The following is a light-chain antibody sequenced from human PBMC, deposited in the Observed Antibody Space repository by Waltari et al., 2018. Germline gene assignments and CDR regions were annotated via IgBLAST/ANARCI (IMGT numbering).Light chain of an antibody. CDR3: AAWDISLNNLL. Sequence: QSALTQPPSVSGAPRQRVTISCSGTSSNIGDSAVNWYQQLPGKPPKLVIYYDDLEPSGVSDRFSGSKSGSSASLAISGLQSEDEAVYFCAAWDISLNNLLFGGGTKLTVL. CDR2: YDD. CDR1: SSNIGDSA. V-gene: IGLV1-36*01. J-gene: IGLJ2*01.